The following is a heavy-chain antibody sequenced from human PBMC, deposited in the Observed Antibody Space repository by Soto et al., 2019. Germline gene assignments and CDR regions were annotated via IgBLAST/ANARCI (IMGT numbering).Heavy chain of an antibody. V-gene: IGHV4-39*01. CDR2: IYYSGST. J-gene: IGHJ6*02. Sequence: SETLSLTCTVSGGSISSSSYYWGWIRQPPGKGLEWIGSIYYSGSTYYNPSLKSRVTISVDTSKNQFSLKLSSVTAADTAVYYCASREQLARDYYYGMDVWGQGTTVTVSS. CDR1: GGSISSSSYY. CDR3: ASREQLARDYYYGMDV. D-gene: IGHD6-6*01.